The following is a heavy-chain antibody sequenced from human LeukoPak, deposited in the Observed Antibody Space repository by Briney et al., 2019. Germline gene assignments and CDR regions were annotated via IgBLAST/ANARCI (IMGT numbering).Heavy chain of an antibody. CDR1: GFIFSDYY. J-gene: IGHJ1*01. V-gene: IGHV3-53*01. CDR2: ISGAGP. D-gene: IGHD4-17*01. CDR3: ARDPNGNYVGAFDFQR. Sequence: PGGSLRLSCAASGFIFSDYYMTWIRQAPGRGLEWVSSISGAGPYYADSVKGRFSISRDNYKNTLYLQMSSLRADDTAVYYCARDPNGNYVGAFDFQRWGQGTLVTVSS.